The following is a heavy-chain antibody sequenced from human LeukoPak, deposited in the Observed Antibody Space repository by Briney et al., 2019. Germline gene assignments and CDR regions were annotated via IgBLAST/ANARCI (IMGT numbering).Heavy chain of an antibody. V-gene: IGHV1-2*02. CDR1: GYTFTGYY. CDR2: INPNSGGT. D-gene: IGHD4-17*01. Sequence: ASVKVSCKASGYTFTGYYMHWVRQAPGQGLEWMGWINPNSGGTNYAQRFQGRVTMTRDTSISTAYMELSRLRSDDKAVYYCAXXXXIHLRTVHAFDVWGQGTMVTVSS. CDR3: AXXXXIHLRTVHAFDV. J-gene: IGHJ3*01.